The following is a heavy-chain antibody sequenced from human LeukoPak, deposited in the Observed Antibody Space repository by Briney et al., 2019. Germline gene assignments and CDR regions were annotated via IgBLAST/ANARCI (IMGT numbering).Heavy chain of an antibody. D-gene: IGHD2-8*01. V-gene: IGHV3-30*18. Sequence: PGGSLRLSCAASGFTFSSYGMHWVRQAPGKGLEWVAVISYDGSNEYYADSVKGRFTISRDNSKNTLYLQMNSLRAEDTAVYYCAKDRSIMAYYYYYGMDVWGQGTTVTVSS. CDR2: ISYDGSNE. CDR1: GFTFSSYG. CDR3: AKDRSIMAYYYYYGMDV. J-gene: IGHJ6*02.